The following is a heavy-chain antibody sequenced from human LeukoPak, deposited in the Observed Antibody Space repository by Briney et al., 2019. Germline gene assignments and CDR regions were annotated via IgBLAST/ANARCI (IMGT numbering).Heavy chain of an antibody. D-gene: IGHD3-16*01. J-gene: IGHJ4*02. CDR3: ARVRYRLAETYIDY. CDR2: INPNSGDT. CDR1: GYSFTTYG. V-gene: IGHV1-2*02. Sequence: ASVKVSCKASGYSFTTYGISWVRQAPGQGLEWMGWINPNSGDTNYAQKFQGRVTMTRDTSISTAYMELSRLRSDDTAVYYCARVRYRLAETYIDYWGQGTLVTVSS.